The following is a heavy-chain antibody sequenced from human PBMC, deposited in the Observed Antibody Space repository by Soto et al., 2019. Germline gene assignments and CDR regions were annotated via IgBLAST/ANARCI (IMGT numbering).Heavy chain of an antibody. D-gene: IGHD1-26*01. Sequence: PGGSLRLCCAASGFTFSSYWMSWVRQAPGKGLEWVANIKEDGSEKYYVDSVKGRFTISRDNAKNSLYLQMNSLKSDDTAVYYCARGGRRSGSYADAFDIWAQGTMVTVSS. V-gene: IGHV3-7*03. CDR3: ARGGRRSGSYADAFDI. CDR1: GFTFSSYW. J-gene: IGHJ3*02. CDR2: IKEDGSEK.